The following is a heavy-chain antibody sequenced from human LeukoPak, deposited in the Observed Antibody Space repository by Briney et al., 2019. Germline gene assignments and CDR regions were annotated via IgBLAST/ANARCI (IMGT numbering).Heavy chain of an antibody. CDR2: IIPIFGTA. Sequence: GASVKVSCKASGGTFSSYAISWVRQAPGQGLEWMGGIIPIFGTANYAQKFQGRVTITADKSTSTAYMELSSLRSEDTAMYYCARATKGYDYSNTRVRFWFDPWGQGTLVTVSS. V-gene: IGHV1-69*06. J-gene: IGHJ5*02. CDR1: GGTFSSYA. D-gene: IGHD4-11*01. CDR3: ARATKGYDYSNTRVRFWFDP.